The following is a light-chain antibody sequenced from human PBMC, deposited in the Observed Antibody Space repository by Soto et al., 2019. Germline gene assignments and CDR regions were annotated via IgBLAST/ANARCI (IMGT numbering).Light chain of an antibody. CDR2: GAS. CDR3: QQYGSSPLT. Sequence: IVSTQSPGTLSLSPGERATLSCRASQSVSSSYLAWYQQKPGQARRLLIYGASSRATGIPDRFSGSGSGTDFTLTISRLAPEDFAVYYCQQYGSSPLTFGGGTKVDI. V-gene: IGKV3-20*01. CDR1: QSVSSSY. J-gene: IGKJ4*01.